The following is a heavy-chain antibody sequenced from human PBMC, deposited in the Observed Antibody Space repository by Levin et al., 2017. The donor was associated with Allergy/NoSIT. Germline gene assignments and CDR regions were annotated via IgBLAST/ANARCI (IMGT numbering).Heavy chain of an antibody. Sequence: GGSLRLSCAASGFTFDDYAMHWVRQAPGKGLEWVSGISWNSGSIGYADSVKGRFTISRDNAKNSLYLQMNSLRAEDTALYYCAKDLFSGYSYAIFDYWGQGTLVTVSS. V-gene: IGHV3-9*01. D-gene: IGHD5-18*01. J-gene: IGHJ4*02. CDR1: GFTFDDYA. CDR3: AKDLFSGYSYAIFDY. CDR2: ISWNSGSI.